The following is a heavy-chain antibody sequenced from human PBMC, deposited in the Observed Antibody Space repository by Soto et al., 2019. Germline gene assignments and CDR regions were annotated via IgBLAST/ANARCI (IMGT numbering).Heavy chain of an antibody. V-gene: IGHV3-30*18. CDR1: GFTFSSYG. CDR3: AKASVLGFNWFDP. CDR2: ISYDGSNK. D-gene: IGHD2-8*02. Sequence: GGSLRLSCAASGFTFSSYGMHWVRQAPGKGLEWVAVISYDGSNKYYADSVKGRFTISRDNSKNTLYLQMNSLRAEDTAVYYCAKASVLGFNWFDPWGQGTLVTVSS. J-gene: IGHJ5*02.